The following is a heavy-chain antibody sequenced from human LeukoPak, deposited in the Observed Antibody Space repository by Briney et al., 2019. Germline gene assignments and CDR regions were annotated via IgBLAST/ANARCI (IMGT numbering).Heavy chain of an antibody. V-gene: IGHV4-34*01. D-gene: IGHD2-15*01. Sequence: SETLSLTCAVYGGSFSGYYWSWIRQPPGKGLEWIGEINHSGSTNYNPSPKSRVTISVDTSKNQFSLNLSSVTAADTAVYYCARLSLHCSGGSCYRGAFDSWGQGTLVTVSS. CDR3: ARLSLHCSGGSCYRGAFDS. J-gene: IGHJ4*02. CDR2: INHSGST. CDR1: GGSFSGYY.